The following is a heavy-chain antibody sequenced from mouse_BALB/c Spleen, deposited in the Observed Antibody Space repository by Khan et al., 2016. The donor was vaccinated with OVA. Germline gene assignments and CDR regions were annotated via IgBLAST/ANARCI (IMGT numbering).Heavy chain of an antibody. V-gene: IGHV3-2*02. Sequence: EVQLQESGPGLVKPSQSLSLTCTVTGYSITSDYAWNWIRQFPGNQLEWMGYIHYSGRTRYIPSLKSRISITRDTSKNQVFLHVKSVTSDDTATYYCTRVRAYWGQGTLVTVSA. J-gene: IGHJ3*01. CDR1: GYSITSDYA. D-gene: IGHD2-14*01. CDR2: IHYSGRT. CDR3: TRVRAY.